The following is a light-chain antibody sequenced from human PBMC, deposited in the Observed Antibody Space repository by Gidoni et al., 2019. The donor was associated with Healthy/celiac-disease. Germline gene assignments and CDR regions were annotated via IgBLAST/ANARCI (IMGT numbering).Light chain of an antibody. CDR3: QQRYSTPRT. V-gene: IGKV1-39*01. CDR1: QSISSY. Sequence: DIQMTHSPSSLSASVGDRVTITCRASQSISSYLNWYQQKPGKAPKLLIYAASSLQSGVPSRFSGSGSGTDFTLTISSLQPEDFAIYYCQQRYSTPRTFGQGTKVEIK. CDR2: AAS. J-gene: IGKJ1*01.